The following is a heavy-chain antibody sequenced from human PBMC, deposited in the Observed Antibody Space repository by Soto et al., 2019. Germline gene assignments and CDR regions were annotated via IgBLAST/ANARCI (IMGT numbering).Heavy chain of an antibody. D-gene: IGHD1-26*01. J-gene: IGHJ6*02. Sequence: SVKVSCKASGGTLSSYSISWGRQAPGQGLEWMGGIIPIFGTANYAQKFQGRVTITADESTSTAYMELSSLRSEDTAVYYCAIALVGATTHYGMYVWGQGTTVTVSS. CDR2: IIPIFGTA. V-gene: IGHV1-69*01. CDR1: GGTLSSYS. CDR3: AIALVGATTHYGMYV.